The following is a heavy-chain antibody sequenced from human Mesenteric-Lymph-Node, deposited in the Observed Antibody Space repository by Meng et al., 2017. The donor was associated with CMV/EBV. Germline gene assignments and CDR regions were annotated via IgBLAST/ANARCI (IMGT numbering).Heavy chain of an antibody. CDR3: ARGDPPQRVSIFGMPILPCPLYFDR. D-gene: IGHD3-3*01. CDR2: VSHSGSI. Sequence: ESLKISCAASGFTVSGNHMNWVRQAPGKGLEWIAEVSHSGSINYNPSLKSRLTLSVDTSKNQLSLTLTSVTAADTAVYYCARGDPPQRVSIFGMPILPCPLYFDRWGQGTLVTVSS. V-gene: IGHV4-34*01. J-gene: IGHJ5*02. CDR1: GFTVSGNH.